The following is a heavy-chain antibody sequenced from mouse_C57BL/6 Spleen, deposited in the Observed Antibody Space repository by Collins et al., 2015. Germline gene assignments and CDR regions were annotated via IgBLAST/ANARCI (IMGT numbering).Heavy chain of an antibody. CDR3: ARNTYYSNYFDY. CDR1: GYTFTSYW. J-gene: IGHJ2*01. V-gene: IGHV1-55*01. D-gene: IGHD2-5*01. CDR2: IYPGSGGT. Sequence: QVQLQQPGAELVKPGASVKMSCKASGYTFTSYWITWVKQRPGQGLEWIGDIYPGSGGTNYNEKFKSKATLTVDTSSSTAYMQLSSLTSEDSAVYYCARNTYYSNYFDYWGQGTTLTVSS.